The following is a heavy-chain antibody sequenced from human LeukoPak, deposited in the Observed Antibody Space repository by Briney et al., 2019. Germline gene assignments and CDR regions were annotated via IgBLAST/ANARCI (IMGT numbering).Heavy chain of an antibody. D-gene: IGHD3-16*01. CDR3: ARDPGGTGYFDY. J-gene: IGHJ4*02. V-gene: IGHV3-30*19. Sequence: GRSLRLSCAASGFTLSSYGMHWVRQAPGKGLEWVAVIWYDGSNKYYADSVKGRFTISRDNSKNTLYLQMNSLRAEDTAVYYCARDPGGTGYFDYWGQGTLVTVSS. CDR2: IWYDGSNK. CDR1: GFTLSSYG.